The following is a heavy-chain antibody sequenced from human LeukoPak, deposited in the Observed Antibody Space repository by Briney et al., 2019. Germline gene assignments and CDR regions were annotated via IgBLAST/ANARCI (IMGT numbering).Heavy chain of an antibody. Sequence: GGSLRLSCAASGFTFDDYAMHWVRQAPGKGLEGLSLISGVGVSTYYADSVKGRFTISRENSKNSLYLQMNSLRTEDTALYYCAKDVGIAAAGYYYYYYGMDVWGQGTTVTVSS. CDR3: AKDVGIAAAGYYYYYYGMDV. CDR2: ISGVGVST. J-gene: IGHJ6*02. CDR1: GFTFDDYA. D-gene: IGHD6-13*01. V-gene: IGHV3-43*02.